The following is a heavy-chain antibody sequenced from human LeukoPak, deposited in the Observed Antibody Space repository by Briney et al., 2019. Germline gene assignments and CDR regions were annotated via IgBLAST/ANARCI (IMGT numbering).Heavy chain of an antibody. CDR2: LNHSGST. V-gene: IGHV4-34*01. D-gene: IGHD4-17*01. CDR1: GGSFSGYY. Sequence: PSETLSLTCAVYGGSFSGYYWNWIRQPPGKGLEWIGELNHSGSTNYNPSLKSRVTISVDTSKNQFSLKLSSVTAADTAVYYCARGSEEMTTVTEHPKSCYFDYWGQGTLVTVSS. CDR3: ARGSEEMTTVTEHPKSCYFDY. J-gene: IGHJ4*02.